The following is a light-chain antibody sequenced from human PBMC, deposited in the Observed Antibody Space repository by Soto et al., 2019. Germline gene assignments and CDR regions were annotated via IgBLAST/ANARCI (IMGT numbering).Light chain of an antibody. CDR2: GAS. Sequence: EIVLTQSPDTLSLSPGDSATLSCRASQSVINNYLAWYQQMPGRAPRLLIYGASNRATGVPDRFIGSGSGTDFTLSIRRLEPEDFAVFYCQQYHDSITFGQGTRLEI. CDR3: QQYHDSIT. J-gene: IGKJ5*01. V-gene: IGKV3-20*01. CDR1: QSVINNY.